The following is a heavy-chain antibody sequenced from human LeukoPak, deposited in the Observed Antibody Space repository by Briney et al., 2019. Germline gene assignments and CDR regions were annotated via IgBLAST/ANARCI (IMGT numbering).Heavy chain of an antibody. CDR3: ARNSGSFAFDY. CDR1: GFTFSSYS. Sequence: GGSLRLSCAASGFTFSSYSMNWVRQAPGKGLEWVSYISSSSSTIYYADSVKGRFTISRDNAKNSLYLQMDSLRAEDTAVYYCARNSGSFAFDYWGQGTLVTVSS. D-gene: IGHD1-26*01. J-gene: IGHJ4*02. V-gene: IGHV3-48*04. CDR2: ISSSSSTI.